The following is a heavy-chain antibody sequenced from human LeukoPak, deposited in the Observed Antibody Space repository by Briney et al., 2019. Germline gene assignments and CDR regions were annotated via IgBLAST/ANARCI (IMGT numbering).Heavy chain of an antibody. CDR1: GGSFSGYY. CDR3: ARDRRITMIDYYYYMDV. J-gene: IGHJ6*03. V-gene: IGHV4-4*07. Sequence: SETLSLTCAVYGGSFSGYYWSWIRQPAGKGLEWIGRIYTSGSTNYNPSLKSRVTMSVDTSKNQFSLKLSSVTAADTAVYYCARDRRITMIDYYYYMDVWGKGTTVTISS. CDR2: IYTSGST. D-gene: IGHD3-22*01.